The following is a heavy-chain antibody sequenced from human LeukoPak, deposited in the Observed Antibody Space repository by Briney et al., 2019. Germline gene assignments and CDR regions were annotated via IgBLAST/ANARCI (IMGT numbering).Heavy chain of an antibody. Sequence: ASVKVSCKVSGYTLTELSMHWVRQAPGKGLEWMGGFDPEDGETIYAQKFQGRVTMTEDTSTDTAYMELSSLRSEDTAVYYCATGQWLVPSYYCGMDVWGQGTTVTVSS. J-gene: IGHJ6*02. CDR2: FDPEDGET. V-gene: IGHV1-24*01. D-gene: IGHD6-19*01. CDR1: GYTLTELS. CDR3: ATGQWLVPSYYCGMDV.